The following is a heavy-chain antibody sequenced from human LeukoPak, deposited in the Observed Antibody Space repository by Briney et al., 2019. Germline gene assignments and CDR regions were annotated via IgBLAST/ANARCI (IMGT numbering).Heavy chain of an antibody. J-gene: IGHJ4*02. CDR1: GFTFSSYG. D-gene: IGHD3-9*01. V-gene: IGHV3-30*03. CDR2: ISYDGSNK. CDR3: ARGGDRYFDWLLSPFDY. Sequence: GGSLRLSCAASGFTFSSYGMHWVRQAPGKGLEWVAVISYDGSNKYYADSVKGRFAISRDNSKNTLYLQMNSLRAEDTALYYCARGGDRYFDWLLSPFDYWGQGTLVTVSS.